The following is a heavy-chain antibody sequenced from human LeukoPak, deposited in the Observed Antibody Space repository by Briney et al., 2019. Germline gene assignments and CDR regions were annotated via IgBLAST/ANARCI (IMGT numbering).Heavy chain of an antibody. CDR3: ARGRSHMGDYNDSSGPSRYFDY. CDR2: IIPIFGTA. D-gene: IGHD3-22*01. J-gene: IGHJ4*02. V-gene: IGHV1-69*13. Sequence: SVKVSCKASGGTFSSYAISWVRQAPGQGLEWMGGIIPIFGTANYAQKFQGRVTITADESTSTAYMELSILRSEDTAVYYCARGRSHMGDYNDSSGPSRYFDYWGQGTLVTVSS. CDR1: GGTFSSYA.